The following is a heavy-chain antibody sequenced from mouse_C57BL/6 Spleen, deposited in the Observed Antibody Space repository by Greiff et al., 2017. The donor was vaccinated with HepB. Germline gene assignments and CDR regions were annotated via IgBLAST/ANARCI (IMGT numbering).Heavy chain of an antibody. CDR3: SRTPNCYGSSYDYFDY. CDR2: IYPGDGDT. V-gene: IGHV1-80*01. D-gene: IGHD1-1*01. Sequence: QVQLQQSGAELVKPGASVKISCKASGYAFSGYWMNWVKQRPGKGLEWIGQIYPGDGDTNYNGKFKGKATLTADKSSSTAYMQLSSLTSEDAAVYFCSRTPNCYGSSYDYFDYWGQGPTLTVAS. J-gene: IGHJ2*01. CDR1: GYAFSGYW.